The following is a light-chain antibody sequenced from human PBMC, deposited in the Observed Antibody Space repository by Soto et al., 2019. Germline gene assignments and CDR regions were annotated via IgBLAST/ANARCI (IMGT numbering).Light chain of an antibody. CDR3: MQALQTWT. V-gene: IGKV2-28*01. J-gene: IGKJ1*01. CDR1: QSLLHSNGYSY. Sequence: DILMTQSPLSLPVTPVEPASISSRSSQSLLHSNGYSYLDWYLQKPGQSPXVLIYLGSNRASGVPDKLSGSGSGTDFTLKISRVEAEDVGVYYCMQALQTWTFGQGTKVDIK. CDR2: LGS.